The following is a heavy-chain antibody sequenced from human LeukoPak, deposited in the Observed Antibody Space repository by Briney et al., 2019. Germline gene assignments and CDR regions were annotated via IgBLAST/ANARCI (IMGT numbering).Heavy chain of an antibody. V-gene: IGHV3-23*01. CDR1: GFTFSSYV. CDR2: ISGSGGST. J-gene: IGHJ4*02. D-gene: IGHD5-18*01. CDR3: AKDWRRGYSYGFDY. Sequence: GGSLRLSCAASGFTFSSYVMSWVRQAPGKGLEWVSAISGSGGSTYCADSVKGRFTISRDNSKNTLYLQMNSLRAEDTAVYYCAKDWRRGYSYGFDYWGQGTLVTVSS.